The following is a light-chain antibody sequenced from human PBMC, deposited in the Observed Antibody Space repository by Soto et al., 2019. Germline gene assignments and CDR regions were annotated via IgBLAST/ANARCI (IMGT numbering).Light chain of an antibody. Sequence: EIVLTQSPGTLSLSPWERATLSCRASQSVSNNYLAWYQQKPGQAPRLLIYGASTRATGIPARFSGSGSGTDFTLTISRLEPEDFAVYYCQQYGSSLFTFGPGTRLEIK. V-gene: IGKV3-20*01. J-gene: IGKJ5*01. CDR3: QQYGSSLFT. CDR2: GAS. CDR1: QSVSNNY.